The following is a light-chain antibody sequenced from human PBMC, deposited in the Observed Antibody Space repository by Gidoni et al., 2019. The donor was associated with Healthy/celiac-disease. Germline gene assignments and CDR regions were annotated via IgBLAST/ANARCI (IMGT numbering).Light chain of an antibody. CDR1: QSVSSN. J-gene: IGKJ4*01. CDR3: QQDNNWLT. Sequence: EIVMTPSPATLSVSPGERATLSCRARQSVSSNLAWYQQKPGQAPRLLIYGASTRATVIPAMFSGSGSGKEFTLTISSLQSEDFAVYYCQQDNNWLTFGGGTKVEIK. V-gene: IGKV3-15*01. CDR2: GAS.